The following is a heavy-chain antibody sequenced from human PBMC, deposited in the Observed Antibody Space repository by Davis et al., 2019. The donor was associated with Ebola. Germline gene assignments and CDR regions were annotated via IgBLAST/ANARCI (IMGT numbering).Heavy chain of an antibody. CDR2: INSDGSST. Sequence: HTGGSLRLSCAASGFTFSSYWMHWVRQAPGKGLVWVSRINSDGSSTSYADSVKGRFTISRDNTKNTLYLQMNSLRAEDTAVYYCAKVVVVTARPYFDYWGQGTLVTVSS. CDR1: GFTFSSYW. J-gene: IGHJ4*02. V-gene: IGHV3-74*01. CDR3: AKVVVVTARPYFDY. D-gene: IGHD2-21*02.